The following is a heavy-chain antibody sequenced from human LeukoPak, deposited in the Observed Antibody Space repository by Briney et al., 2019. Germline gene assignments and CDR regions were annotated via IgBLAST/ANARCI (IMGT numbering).Heavy chain of an antibody. V-gene: IGHV3-23*01. CDR3: AKDLGHDDVWGEGNLYDY. CDR1: GFTFRNYG. D-gene: IGHD3-16*01. Sequence: GGSLRLSCAASGFTFRNYGVSWVRQVPGKGLEWVSVISGSGGRTDYADSAKGRFTISRDNSKNTLYLQMNSLRAADTALYYCAKDLGHDDVWGEGNLYDYWGQGTLVTVSS. J-gene: IGHJ4*02. CDR2: ISGSGGRT.